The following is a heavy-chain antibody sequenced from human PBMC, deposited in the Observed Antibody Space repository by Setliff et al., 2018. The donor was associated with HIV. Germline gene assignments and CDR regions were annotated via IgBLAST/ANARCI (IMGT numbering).Heavy chain of an antibody. V-gene: IGHV1-58*01. CDR3: ARGQTYYDILTGYFERAFDV. CDR1: GFTFSSSA. CDR2: IVVGSGNT. J-gene: IGHJ3*01. Sequence: SVKVSCKASGFTFSSSAVQWVRQARGQRLEWIGWIVVGSGNTNYTQKFQERVTITRDMSTSTAYMELSSLRSEDTAVYYCARGQTYYDILTGYFERAFDVWGQGTLVTVSS. D-gene: IGHD3-9*01.